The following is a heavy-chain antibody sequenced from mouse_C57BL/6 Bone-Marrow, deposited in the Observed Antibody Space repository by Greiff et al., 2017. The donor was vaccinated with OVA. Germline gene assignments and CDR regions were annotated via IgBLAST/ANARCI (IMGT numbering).Heavy chain of an antibody. D-gene: IGHD1-1*01. CDR2: IYPGDGDT. Sequence: VQLQESGPELVKPGASVKISCKASGYAFSSSWMNWVKQRPGKGLEWIGRIYPGDGDTNYNGKFKGKATLTADKSSSTAYMQLSSLTSEDSAVYFCARSYYGRSYYFDYWGQGTTLTVSS. CDR3: ARSYYGRSYYFDY. V-gene: IGHV1-82*01. J-gene: IGHJ2*01. CDR1: GYAFSSSW.